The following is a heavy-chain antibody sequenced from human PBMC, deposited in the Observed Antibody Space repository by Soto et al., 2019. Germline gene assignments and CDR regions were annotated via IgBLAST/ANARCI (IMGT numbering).Heavy chain of an antibody. CDR3: GIKSILFTVGGGAYYYGMDV. Sequence: ASVKVSCKASGYTFTSYYMHWVRQAPGQGLDWMGIINPSGGSTSYAQKFQGRVTMTRDTSTSTVYMELSSLRSEDTAVYYCGIKSILFTVGGGAYYYGMDVWGQGTTVTASS. CDR2: INPSGGST. J-gene: IGHJ6*02. CDR1: GYTFTSYY. D-gene: IGHD3-16*01. V-gene: IGHV1-46*01.